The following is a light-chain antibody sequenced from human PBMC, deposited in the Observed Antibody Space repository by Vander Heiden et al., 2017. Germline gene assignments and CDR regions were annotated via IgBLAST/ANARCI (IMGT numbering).Light chain of an antibody. Sequence: QSVLTQPPSASGTPGQRVTISCSGSSSNIGSNYVYWYQQPPGTAPKLLIYRNNQRPSGVPDRFSGSKSGTSASLAISGLRSEDEADYYCAAWDDSLSARVVFGGGTKLTVL. V-gene: IGLV1-47*01. CDR2: RNN. J-gene: IGLJ2*01. CDR1: SSNIGSNY. CDR3: AAWDDSLSARVV.